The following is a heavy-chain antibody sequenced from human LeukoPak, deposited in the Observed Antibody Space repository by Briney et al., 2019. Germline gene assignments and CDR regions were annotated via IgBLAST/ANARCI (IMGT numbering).Heavy chain of an antibody. D-gene: IGHD3-10*01. J-gene: IGHJ4*02. CDR2: IKQDGSEK. CDR1: GFTFSSYW. CDR3: ARQRFGQYFDY. Sequence: GGSLRLSCAASGFTFSSYWMSWVRQAPGKGLEWVANIKQDGSEKYYVDSVKGRFTISRDNAKKSLYLQMNSLRAEDTAVYYCARQRFGQYFDYWGQGTLVTVSS. V-gene: IGHV3-7*03.